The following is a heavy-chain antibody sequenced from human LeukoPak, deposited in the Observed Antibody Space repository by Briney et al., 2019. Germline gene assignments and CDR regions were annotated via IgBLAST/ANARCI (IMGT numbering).Heavy chain of an antibody. J-gene: IGHJ1*01. V-gene: IGHV3-23*01. CDR2: TSGRGGTT. Sequence: PGGSLRLSCAASGFTFNNYAMTWVRQAPGKGLEWVSATSGRGGTTLYADSVKGRFTISRDNSKSTLYLQMNSLRAEDTAVYYCAKDQGIQLWLKYFQHWGQGTLVTVSS. D-gene: IGHD5-18*01. CDR3: AKDQGIQLWLKYFQH. CDR1: GFTFNNYA.